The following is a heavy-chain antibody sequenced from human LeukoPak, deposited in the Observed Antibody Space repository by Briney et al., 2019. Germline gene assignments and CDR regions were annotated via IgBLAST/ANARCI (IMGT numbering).Heavy chain of an antibody. CDR3: TRGPWYRPDGFDI. Sequence: GGSLRLSCAASGFTFSSYWMHWVRQAPGKGPVWVSRINSDESSISYADSVKGRFTISRDNAKNSLYLQMNSLRAEDTAVYYCTRGPWYRPDGFDIWGQGTMVTVSS. CDR2: INSDESSI. J-gene: IGHJ3*02. V-gene: IGHV3-74*01. CDR1: GFTFSSYW. D-gene: IGHD6-13*01.